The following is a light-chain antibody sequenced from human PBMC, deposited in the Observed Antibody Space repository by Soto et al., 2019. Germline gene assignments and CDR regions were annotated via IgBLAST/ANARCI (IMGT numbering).Light chain of an antibody. CDR1: QSMSRW. V-gene: IGKV1-5*01. CDR2: DAS. J-gene: IGKJ1*01. Sequence: DIQMTQSPSTLSASVVDRVTITCRASQSMSRWLAWYQQKPGKAPNLLIYDASSLQSGVPSRFSGSGSGTEFTLTINSLQSDDFATYYCQQYDSYSWTFGQGTKVEI. CDR3: QQYDSYSWT.